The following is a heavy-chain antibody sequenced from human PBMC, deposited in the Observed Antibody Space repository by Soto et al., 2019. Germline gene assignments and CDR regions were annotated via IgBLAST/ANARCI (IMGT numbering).Heavy chain of an antibody. Sequence: QVQLVQSGAEVKKPGASVKVSCKASGYTFTNYAFSWVRQAPGQGLEWMGWISAYNGNTNYPQKLQGRVTMTTEPSTSTAYVALRSLRSDDTAVYYCARDLAAAGPCDCWGQGTLVTVSS. CDR1: GYTFTNYA. CDR2: ISAYNGNT. D-gene: IGHD6-13*01. CDR3: ARDLAAAGPCDC. V-gene: IGHV1-18*01. J-gene: IGHJ4*02.